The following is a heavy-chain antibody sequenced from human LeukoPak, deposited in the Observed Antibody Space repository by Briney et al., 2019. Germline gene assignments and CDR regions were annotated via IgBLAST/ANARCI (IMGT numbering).Heavy chain of an antibody. D-gene: IGHD6-13*01. V-gene: IGHV3-30*02. J-gene: IGHJ4*02. CDR3: AKAHIPPHGMAASGMDY. Sequence: PGGSLRLSCAASGITFSSYGMHWVRQAPGKGLEWVAFIWYDGSDKYYADSVKGRLTISRDNSKNTLYLQMNSLRAEDTAVYYWAKAHIPPHGMAASGMDYWGQGPLFTVS. CDR2: IWYDGSDK. CDR1: GITFSSYG.